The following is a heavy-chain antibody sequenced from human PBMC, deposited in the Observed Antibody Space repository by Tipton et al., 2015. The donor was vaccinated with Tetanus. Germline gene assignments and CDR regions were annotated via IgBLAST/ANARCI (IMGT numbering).Heavy chain of an antibody. Sequence: QLVQSGGEVKKPGESLKISCKGSGYIFTNYWIGWVRQKPGKGLEWMGIIYPGDSDTRYSPSFQGQVTISGDKSINTAYLQWSSLKASDTSMFYCARAHCSDGVCNFDFWGQGALVTVAS. J-gene: IGHJ4*02. CDR3: ARAHCSDGVCNFDF. V-gene: IGHV5-51*01. D-gene: IGHD2-15*01. CDR2: IYPGDSDT. CDR1: GYIFTNYW.